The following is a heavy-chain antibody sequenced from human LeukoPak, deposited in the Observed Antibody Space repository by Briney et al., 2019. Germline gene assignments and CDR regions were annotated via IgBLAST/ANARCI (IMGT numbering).Heavy chain of an antibody. CDR1: GFTFSEYW. Sequence: GGSLRLSCAGSGFTFSEYWMSWVRQAPGKGLEWVANIKGDGSEKYHVGSVKGRFTISRDNAKNSLYLQMSSLRAEDTAIYYCAKYRDWGQGTLVTVSS. CDR3: AKYRD. J-gene: IGHJ4*02. V-gene: IGHV3-7*01. D-gene: IGHD2-2*02. CDR2: IKGDGSEK.